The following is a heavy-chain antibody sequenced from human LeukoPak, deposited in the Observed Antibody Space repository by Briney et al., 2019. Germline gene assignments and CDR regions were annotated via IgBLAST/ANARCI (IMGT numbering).Heavy chain of an antibody. V-gene: IGHV4-39*01. J-gene: IGHJ4*02. CDR3: VSSSWAFDY. CDR2: IYHSGRT. D-gene: IGHD6-13*01. CDR1: GGSISSSSYY. Sequence: SETLSLTCIVSGGSISSSSYYWGRVRQPPGKGLEWIGSIYHSGRTYYNPSLKSRVTISVDTSKNQFSLKVNSVTAADTAVYYCVSSSWAFDYWGQGTLVTVSS.